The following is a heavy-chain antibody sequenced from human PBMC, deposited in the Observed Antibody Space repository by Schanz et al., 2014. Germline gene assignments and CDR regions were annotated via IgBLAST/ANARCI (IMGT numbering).Heavy chain of an antibody. CDR3: ARGRQQLGSFDY. D-gene: IGHD6-13*01. CDR1: GGSITSSGFY. CDR2: IYYNGGTP. Sequence: QVQLQESGPRLVKPSETLSLICTVSGGSITSSGFYWAWIRQPPGKGLEWIGSIYYNGGTPLYTPSLKSRVTMSVETSKTQFSLNLSSVTAADTAVYYCARGRQQLGSFDYWGPGTLVSVSS. J-gene: IGHJ4*02. V-gene: IGHV4-39*07.